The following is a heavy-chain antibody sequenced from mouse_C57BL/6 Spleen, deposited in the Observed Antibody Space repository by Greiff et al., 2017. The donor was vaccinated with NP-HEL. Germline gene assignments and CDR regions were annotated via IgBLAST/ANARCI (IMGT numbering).Heavy chain of an antibody. CDR1: GFTFSDYY. CDR2: INYDGSST. CDR3: AREASHGADY. D-gene: IGHD6-1*01. J-gene: IGHJ2*01. Sequence: EVKLMESEGGLVQPGSSMKLSCTASGFTFSDYYMAWVRQVPEKGLEWVANINYDGSSTYYLDSLKSRFIISRDNAKNILYLQMSSLKSEDTATYYCAREASHGADYWGQGTTLTVSS. V-gene: IGHV5-16*01.